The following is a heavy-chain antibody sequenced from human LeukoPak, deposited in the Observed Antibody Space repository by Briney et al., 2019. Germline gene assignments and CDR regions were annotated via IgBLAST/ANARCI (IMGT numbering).Heavy chain of an antibody. D-gene: IGHD2-2*01. J-gene: IGHJ3*02. Sequence: ASVKVSCKASGYTFTRYGINWVRQAPGQGLEWMGWISTANGNTNYTQKMQGRVTMTADTSTSTAYMELRSLRSDDTAVYYCARDRPLYCSSTSCYAGALRTAFDIWGQGTMVTVSS. CDR1: GYTFTRYG. CDR3: ARDRPLYCSSTSCYAGALRTAFDI. V-gene: IGHV1-18*01. CDR2: ISTANGNT.